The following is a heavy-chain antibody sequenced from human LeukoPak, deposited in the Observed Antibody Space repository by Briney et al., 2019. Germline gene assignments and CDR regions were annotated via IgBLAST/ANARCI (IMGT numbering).Heavy chain of an antibody. CDR3: TTDQTSTTTPGYCSGGSCYSFVPGAGY. D-gene: IGHD2-15*01. Sequence: GGSLRLSCAASGFTFSNAWMSWVRQAPGKGLEWVGRIKSKTDGGTTDYAAPVKGRFTISRDDSKNTLYLQMNSLKTEDTAVYYCTTDQTSTTTPGYCSGGSCYSFVPGAGYWGQGTLVTVSS. CDR1: GFTFSNAW. V-gene: IGHV3-15*01. J-gene: IGHJ4*02. CDR2: IKSKTDGGTT.